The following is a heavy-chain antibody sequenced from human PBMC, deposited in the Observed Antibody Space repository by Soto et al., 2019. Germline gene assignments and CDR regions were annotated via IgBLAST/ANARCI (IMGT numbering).Heavy chain of an antibody. CDR1: GFTFSTYA. V-gene: IGHV3-30-3*01. J-gene: IGHJ2*01. CDR3: ARETYFSGYVLGNLDL. D-gene: IGHD5-12*01. CDR2: VSSEGGTQ. Sequence: QVQLVESGGGVVQPGGSLRLPCPASGFTFSTYAMHWVRQAPGKGLGWVAVVSSEGGTQFYADSVKGRFTISRDNSKNSLYLQMSSLTTKDAAIYYCARETYFSGYVLGNLDLWGRGTLVTVSS.